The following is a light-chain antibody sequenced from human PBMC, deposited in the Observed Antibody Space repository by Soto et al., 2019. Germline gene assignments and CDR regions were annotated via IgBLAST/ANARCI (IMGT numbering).Light chain of an antibody. CDR1: QSISSW. V-gene: IGKV1-5*01. J-gene: IGKJ1*01. Sequence: DIQMTQSPSTLSASVGDRVTITCRASQSISSWLAWYQQKPGKAPKLLIYDASSLESGVPSRFSGSESGTEFTLTISSLQPDDFATYYCQQYNSYWETFGQGTKVEIK. CDR3: QQYNSYWET. CDR2: DAS.